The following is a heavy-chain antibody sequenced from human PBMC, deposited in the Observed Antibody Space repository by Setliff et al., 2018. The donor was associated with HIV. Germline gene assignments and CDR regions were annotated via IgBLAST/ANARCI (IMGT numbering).Heavy chain of an antibody. CDR3: ARRLYYYDSSGRNYDAFDI. CDR1: GGSFSGYY. V-gene: IGHV4-34*01. CDR2: INPSGST. J-gene: IGHJ3*02. D-gene: IGHD3-22*01. Sequence: SETLSLTCAVYGGSFSGYYWTWIRQSPVKGLEWIGEINPSGSTNYNPSLKSRVTITVDTSKNQFSLKLSSVTAADTAVYYCARRLYYYDSSGRNYDAFDIWGQGTMVTVSS.